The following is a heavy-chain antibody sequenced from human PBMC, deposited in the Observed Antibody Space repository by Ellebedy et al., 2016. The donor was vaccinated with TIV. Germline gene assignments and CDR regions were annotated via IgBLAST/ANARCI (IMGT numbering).Heavy chain of an antibody. CDR2: INHSGST. V-gene: IGHV4-34*01. CDR3: ARSPKRVHYYGSGSYSFYGMDV. Sequence: SETLSLTCAVYGGSFSGYYWSWIRQPPGKGLEWIGEINHSGSTNYNPSLKSRVTVSVDTSKNQFSPKLSSVTAADTAVYYCARSPKRVHYYGSGSYSFYGMDVWGQGTMVTVSS. D-gene: IGHD3-10*01. J-gene: IGHJ6*02. CDR1: GGSFSGYY.